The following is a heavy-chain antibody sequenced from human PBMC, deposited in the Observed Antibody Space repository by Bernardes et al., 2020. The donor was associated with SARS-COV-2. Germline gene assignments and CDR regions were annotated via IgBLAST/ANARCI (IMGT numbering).Heavy chain of an antibody. Sequence: GGSLRLSCAASGFTFRSYAMSWVRQAPGKGLEWVSAIRGNGDTTYYADSVKGRFTITRDNSKNTLFLQMNSLTTEDTAVYYCAREWEEYTSSLFDFWGQGTLVSVSS. CDR2: IRGNGDTT. D-gene: IGHD6-6*01. CDR1: GFTFRSYA. V-gene: IGHV3-23*01. J-gene: IGHJ4*02. CDR3: AREWEEYTSSLFDF.